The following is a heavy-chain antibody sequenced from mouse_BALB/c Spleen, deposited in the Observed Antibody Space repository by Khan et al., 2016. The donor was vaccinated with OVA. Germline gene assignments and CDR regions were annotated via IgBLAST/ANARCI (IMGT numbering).Heavy chain of an antibody. Sequence: EVKLVESGAELVKSGATVKLSCTASGLNIKATYMHWLKQWPDQGLEWIGRIDPPNGNTISDTTFQGKPTITADTSSNTPSLQLSRLTCEDTAVYYCARMARKWGQGTTLTVSS. CDR2: IDPPNGNT. CDR1: GLNIKATY. J-gene: IGHJ2*01. CDR3: ARMARK. V-gene: IGHV14-3*02.